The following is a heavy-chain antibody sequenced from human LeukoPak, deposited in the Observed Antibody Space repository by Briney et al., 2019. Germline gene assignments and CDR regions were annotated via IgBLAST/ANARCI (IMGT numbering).Heavy chain of an antibody. CDR3: ARNYGSGSYYFDY. CDR1: GFTFSSYA. CDR2: ISGSGGST. Sequence: GGSLRLSCAASGFTFSSYAMSWVRQAPGKGLEWVSAISGSGGSTYYADSVKGRFTISRDNSKNTLYLQMNSLRAEDTAVYYCARNYGSGSYYFDYWGQGTLVTVSS. J-gene: IGHJ4*02. D-gene: IGHD3-10*01. V-gene: IGHV3-23*01.